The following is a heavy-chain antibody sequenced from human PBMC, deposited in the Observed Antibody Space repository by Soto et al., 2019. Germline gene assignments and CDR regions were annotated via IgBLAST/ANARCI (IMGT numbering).Heavy chain of an antibody. CDR2: IRSKAYGGTT. J-gene: IGHJ6*02. Sequence: PGGSLRLSCTASGFTFGDYAMSWFRQAPGKGLEWVGFIRSKAYGGTTEYAASVKGRFTISRDDSKSIAYLQMNSLKIEDTAVYYCTRENAIAAAGYYYGMDVWGQGTTVTVSS. CDR3: TRENAIAAAGYYYGMDV. D-gene: IGHD6-13*01. CDR1: GFTFGDYA. V-gene: IGHV3-49*03.